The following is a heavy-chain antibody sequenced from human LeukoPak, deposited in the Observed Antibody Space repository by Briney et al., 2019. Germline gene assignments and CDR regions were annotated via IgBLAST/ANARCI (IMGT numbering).Heavy chain of an antibody. Sequence: GGSLRLSCAASGFTFSSYAMHWVRQAPGKGLEWVAVISYDGSNKYYADSVKGRFTISRDNSKNTLYLQMNSLRAEDTAVYYCARQLGYCSGGSCSPYYYGMDVWGQGTTVTVSS. CDR3: ARQLGYCSGGSCSPYYYGMDV. CDR2: ISYDGSNK. CDR1: GFTFSSYA. D-gene: IGHD2-15*01. J-gene: IGHJ6*02. V-gene: IGHV3-30-3*01.